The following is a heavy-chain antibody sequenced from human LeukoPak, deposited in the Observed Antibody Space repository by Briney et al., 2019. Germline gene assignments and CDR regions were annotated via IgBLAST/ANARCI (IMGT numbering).Heavy chain of an antibody. D-gene: IGHD3-3*01. CDR1: GGSIGGYY. J-gene: IGHJ2*01. Sequence: SETLSLTCTVSGGSIGGYYWSWIRQPPRKGLEWIGYIYTTGSTDYNPSLKSRVTISVDTSKHQLSLNLSSVTAADTAVYYCARRGTIFGPESLWGRGTLVAVSS. CDR3: ARRGTIFGPESL. CDR2: IYTTGST. V-gene: IGHV4-4*09.